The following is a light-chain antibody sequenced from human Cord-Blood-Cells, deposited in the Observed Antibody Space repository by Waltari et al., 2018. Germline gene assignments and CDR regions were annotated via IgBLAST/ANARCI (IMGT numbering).Light chain of an antibody. CDR3: GSYTSSSTYV. CDR2: DVS. V-gene: IGLV2-14*01. J-gene: IGLJ1*01. Sequence: QSALTQPASVSGSPGQSITISCTGTSSDVGGYNYVSWYQQHPGKAPKLMIYDVSKRPSGVSNRFSGSKSGNTASLTISGLQAEDEADYYCGSYTSSSTYVFGTGTKVTVL. CDR1: SSDVGGYNY.